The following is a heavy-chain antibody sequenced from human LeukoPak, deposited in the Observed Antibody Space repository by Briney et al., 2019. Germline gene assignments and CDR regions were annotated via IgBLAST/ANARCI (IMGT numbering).Heavy chain of an antibody. CDR2: LNQDGSKK. Sequence: PGGSLRLSCAASGLTFSTYWMTWVRQAPGKGLEWVANLNQDGSKKNYVDSVKGRFTISRDNAKNSLYLQMNSLRDEDTAVYYCARDRAYCGGDCYYSDAFDIWGQGTMVTVSS. J-gene: IGHJ3*02. CDR3: ARDRAYCGGDCYYSDAFDI. CDR1: GLTFSTYW. D-gene: IGHD2-21*02. V-gene: IGHV3-7*01.